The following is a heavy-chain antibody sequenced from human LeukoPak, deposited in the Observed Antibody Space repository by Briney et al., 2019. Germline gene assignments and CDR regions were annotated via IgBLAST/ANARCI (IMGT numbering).Heavy chain of an antibody. CDR1: GGSISSSSYY. CDR3: ARENIAARSNFDP. Sequence: SETLSLTCTVSGGSISSSSYYWGWIRQPPGKGLEWIGSIYYSGSTYYNPSLKSRVTISVDTSKNQFSLKLSSVTAADTAMYYCARENIAARSNFDPWGQGTLVTVSS. J-gene: IGHJ5*02. CDR2: IYYSGST. D-gene: IGHD6-6*01. V-gene: IGHV4-39*07.